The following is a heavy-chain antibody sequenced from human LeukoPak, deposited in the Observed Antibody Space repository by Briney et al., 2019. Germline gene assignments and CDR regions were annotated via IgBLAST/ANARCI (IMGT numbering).Heavy chain of an antibody. CDR2: IYTSGST. D-gene: IGHD2-2*01. CDR3: ARDFYPPHALFCSSTSCNVWWLDP. Sequence: SETLSLTCTVSGGSISSYYWSWIRQPAGKGLEWIGRIYTSGSTNYNPSLKSRVTMSVDTSKNQFSLKLSSVTAADTAVNYCARDFYPPHALFCSSTSCNVWWLDPWGQGTLVTVSS. V-gene: IGHV4-4*07. J-gene: IGHJ5*02. CDR1: GGSISSYY.